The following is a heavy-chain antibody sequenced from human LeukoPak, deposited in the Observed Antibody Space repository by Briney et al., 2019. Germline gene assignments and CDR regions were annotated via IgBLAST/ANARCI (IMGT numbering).Heavy chain of an antibody. Sequence: GGSLRLSCAASGFTFSSYGMHWVRQAPGKGLEWVAVIWYDGSNKYYADSVKGRFTISRDNSRNTLYLQMNSLRAEDTAVYYCAKDIRGYSYGPFDYWGQGTLITVSS. D-gene: IGHD5-18*01. CDR2: IWYDGSNK. CDR3: AKDIRGYSYGPFDY. J-gene: IGHJ4*02. CDR1: GFTFSSYG. V-gene: IGHV3-33*06.